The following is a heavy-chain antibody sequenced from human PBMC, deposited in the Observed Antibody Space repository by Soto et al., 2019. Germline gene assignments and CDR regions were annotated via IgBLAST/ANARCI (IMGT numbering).Heavy chain of an antibody. Sequence: AASVKVSCKASGYTFTSYGISWVRQAPGQGLECMGWISAYNGNTKYAQKLQGRVTMTTDTSTSTAYMELRSLRSDDTAVYDCARDQQLVPDYWGQGTRVTVSS. CDR3: ARDQQLVPDY. J-gene: IGHJ4*02. D-gene: IGHD6-6*01. CDR1: GYTFTSYG. CDR2: ISAYNGNT. V-gene: IGHV1-18*01.